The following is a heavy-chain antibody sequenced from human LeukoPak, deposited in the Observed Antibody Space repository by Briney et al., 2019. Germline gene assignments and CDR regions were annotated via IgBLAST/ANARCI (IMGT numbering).Heavy chain of an antibody. CDR1: GFTFSNDW. V-gene: IGHV3-15*07. CDR3: AKSSLFPYSSGWRSYYGMDV. D-gene: IGHD6-19*01. CDR2: IKSKIDGGAT. J-gene: IGHJ6*02. Sequence: GGSLRLSCAASGFTFSNDWMNWVRQAPGKGLEWVGRIKSKIDGGATDYAAPVKGRFTISRDDSKNTLYLQMNSLRAEDTAVYYCAKSSLFPYSSGWRSYYGMDVWGQGTTVTVSS.